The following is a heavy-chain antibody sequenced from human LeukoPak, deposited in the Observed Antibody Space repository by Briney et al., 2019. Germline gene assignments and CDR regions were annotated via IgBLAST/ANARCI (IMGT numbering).Heavy chain of an antibody. Sequence: SVKVSFKASGGTFSSYAISWVRQAPGQGLEWMGRIIPILGIANYAQKFQGRVTITADKSTSTAYMELSSLRSEDTAVYYCARSRTLAGTTSFDYWGQGTLVPVSS. CDR1: GGTFSSYA. D-gene: IGHD6-19*01. J-gene: IGHJ4*02. V-gene: IGHV1-69*04. CDR3: ARSRTLAGTTSFDY. CDR2: IIPILGIA.